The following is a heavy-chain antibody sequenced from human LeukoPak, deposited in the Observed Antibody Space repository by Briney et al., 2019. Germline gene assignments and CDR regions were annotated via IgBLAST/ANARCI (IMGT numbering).Heavy chain of an antibody. CDR1: GGTFSSYA. CDR3: ARISDEYYYDSSGYSDY. CDR2: IIPIFGTA. J-gene: IGHJ4*02. Sequence: EASVKVSCKASGGTFSSYAISWVRQAPGQGLEWMGGIIPIFGTASYAQKFQGRVTITTDESTSTAYMELSSLRSEDTAVYYCARISDEYYYDSSGYSDYWGQGTLVTVSS. V-gene: IGHV1-69*05. D-gene: IGHD3-22*01.